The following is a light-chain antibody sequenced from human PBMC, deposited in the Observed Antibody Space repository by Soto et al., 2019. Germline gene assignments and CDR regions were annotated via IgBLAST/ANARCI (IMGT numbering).Light chain of an antibody. CDR1: QSVSSN. CDR2: GAS. Sequence: EIVMTQSPATLSVSPGERATLSCRASQSVSSNLAWYQQKPGQAPRLLIYGASTRATGIPARFSGSGSGTEFTLTISSLHSEDFAVYYCQQYHNWPPLTFGGGNKVEIK. V-gene: IGKV3-15*01. J-gene: IGKJ4*01. CDR3: QQYHNWPPLT.